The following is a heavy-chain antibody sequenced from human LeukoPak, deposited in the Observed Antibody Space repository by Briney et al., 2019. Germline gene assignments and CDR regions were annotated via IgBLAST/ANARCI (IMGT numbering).Heavy chain of an antibody. Sequence: GGSLRLFCAASGFTFSSYDMHWVRQAPGKGLEWVAVVWYDGSNEYYADSVKGRFTISRDNSKNTLYLQMNSLRAEDTAVYYCARAPVMVRGVLDYWGQGTLVTVSS. J-gene: IGHJ4*02. D-gene: IGHD3-10*01. CDR1: GFTFSSYD. V-gene: IGHV3-33*01. CDR3: ARAPVMVRGVLDY. CDR2: VWYDGSNE.